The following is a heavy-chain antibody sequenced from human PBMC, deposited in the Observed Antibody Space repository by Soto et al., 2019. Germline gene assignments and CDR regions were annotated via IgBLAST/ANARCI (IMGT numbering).Heavy chain of an antibody. J-gene: IGHJ4*02. Sequence: QVQLVDSGGGVVQPGASLRLSCAASGFTFSSYAMHWVRQAPGKGLQWVGFISYDGNNKYYADSAKGRFTISRDNSKNSLSLQMNSLRGDDTAVYYCAKALCSFDYSSFPSLFDSWGQGTLVTVSS. CDR1: GFTFSSYA. D-gene: IGHD6-19*01. CDR3: AKALCSFDYSSFPSLFDS. V-gene: IGHV3-30*04. CDR2: ISYDGNNK.